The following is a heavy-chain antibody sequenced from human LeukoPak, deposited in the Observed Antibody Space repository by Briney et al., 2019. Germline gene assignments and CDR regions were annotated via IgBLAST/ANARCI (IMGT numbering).Heavy chain of an antibody. CDR3: ARRHAYGFYFDY. Sequence: GGSLRLSCAASGFTFSSYGMHWVRQAPGKGLEWVAFIRYDGSSKYYADSVKGRFTISRDNSKNTLYLQMNSLRAEDTAVYYCARRHAYGFYFDYWGQGTLVTVSS. D-gene: IGHD3-10*01. J-gene: IGHJ4*02. V-gene: IGHV3-30*02. CDR2: IRYDGSSK. CDR1: GFTFSSYG.